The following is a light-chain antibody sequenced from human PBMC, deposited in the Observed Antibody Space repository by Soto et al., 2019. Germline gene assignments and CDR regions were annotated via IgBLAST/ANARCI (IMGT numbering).Light chain of an antibody. CDR1: SSDVGGYNY. V-gene: IGLV2-14*01. J-gene: IGLJ1*01. CDR2: EVS. CDR3: SSYTSSSTLV. Sequence: QSALTQPASVSGSPGQSITISCTGTSSDVGGYNYVSWYQQHPGKAPKLMIYEVSNRPSGVSNRFSGSKSGNTASLTISGLQAEGEAYYYCSSYTSSSTLVFGTGTKLTVL.